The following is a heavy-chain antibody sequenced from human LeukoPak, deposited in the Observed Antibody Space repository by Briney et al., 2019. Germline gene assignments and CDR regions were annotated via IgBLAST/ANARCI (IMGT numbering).Heavy chain of an antibody. V-gene: IGHV4-4*07. CDR1: GGSISSYY. CDR2: IYTSGST. J-gene: IGHJ6*02. Sequence: SETLSLTCTVSGGSISSYYWSWIRQPAGKGLEWIGRIYTSGSTNYNPSLKSRVTMSVDTSKNQFSLKLSSLTAADTAVYYCARDSSGWTYYYYGMDVWGQGTTVTVSS. D-gene: IGHD6-19*01. CDR3: ARDSSGWTYYYYGMDV.